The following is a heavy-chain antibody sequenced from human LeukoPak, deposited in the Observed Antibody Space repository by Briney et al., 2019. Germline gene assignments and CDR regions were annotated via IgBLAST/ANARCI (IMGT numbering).Heavy chain of an antibody. D-gene: IGHD2-2*03. J-gene: IGHJ6*02. CDR3: ASGLDIVVVPAGTYGMDV. V-gene: IGHV1-46*01. CDR1: GYTFTSYY. CDR2: INPSGGST. Sequence: GASVKVSFKASGYTFTSYYMHWVRQAPGQGLEWMGIINPSGGSTSYAQKFQGRVTMTRDTSTSAVYMELSSLRSEDTAVYYCASGLDIVVVPAGTYGMDVWGQGTTVTVSS.